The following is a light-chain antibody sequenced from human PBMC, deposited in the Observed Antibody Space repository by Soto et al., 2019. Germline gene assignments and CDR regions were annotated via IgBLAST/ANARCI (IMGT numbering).Light chain of an antibody. V-gene: IGKV1-8*01. J-gene: IGKJ1*01. Sequence: AIRMTQSPSSFSASTGDRVTVTCRASQAISSYLAWYQQKPGKAPKLLIYGASTLQSGVPSRFSGSGSGTEFTLTISCLQSEDFATYYCQQYYDNPRTFGQGTKVEIK. CDR1: QAISSY. CDR2: GAS. CDR3: QQYYDNPRT.